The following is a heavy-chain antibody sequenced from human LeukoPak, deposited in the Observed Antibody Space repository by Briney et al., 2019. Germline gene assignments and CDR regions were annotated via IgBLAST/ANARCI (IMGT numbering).Heavy chain of an antibody. CDR2: INTNTGNP. Sequence: ASVKVSCKASGYTFTNYAINWVRQAPGQGLEWMGWINTNTGNPTYAQGFTGRFVFSLDTSVSMAYLQISSLEAEDTAVYYCARPRVLLWFGELSDAFDIWGQGTMVTVSS. J-gene: IGHJ3*02. CDR1: GYTFTNYA. D-gene: IGHD3-10*01. CDR3: ARPRVLLWFGELSDAFDI. V-gene: IGHV7-4-1*04.